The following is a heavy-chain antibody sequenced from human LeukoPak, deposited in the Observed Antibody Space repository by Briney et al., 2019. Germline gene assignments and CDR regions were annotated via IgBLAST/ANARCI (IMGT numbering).Heavy chain of an antibody. CDR2: ISSSGGSP. D-gene: IGHD6-19*01. CDR3: AKRDQQWLAEFDY. V-gene: IGHV3-23*01. J-gene: IGHJ4*02. Sequence: GGSLRLSCAASGFTFSNYAMSWVRQAPGKGLEWVSAISSSGGSPYYADSVKGRFTISRDNSQNTLYLQMNSLRAEDTAVYYCAKRDQQWLAEFDYWGQGTLVTVSS. CDR1: GFTFSNYA.